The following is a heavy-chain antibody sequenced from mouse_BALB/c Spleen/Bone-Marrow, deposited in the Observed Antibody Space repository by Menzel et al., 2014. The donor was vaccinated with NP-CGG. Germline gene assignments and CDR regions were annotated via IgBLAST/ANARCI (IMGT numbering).Heavy chain of an antibody. CDR3: TRGGNGDDFDY. V-gene: IGHV5-17*02. D-gene: IGHD4-1*01. J-gene: IGHJ2*01. CDR1: GFTFSSLG. CDR2: ISSVCSTI. Sequence: EVMLVESGGGLVQPGGSRKLSCAASGFTFSSLGMHWVRQAPEKGLEWVAYISSVCSTIFYADTVKGRFTVSRDNPKNPLFLQMTSIRSEDTAMYYCTRGGNGDDFDYWGQGPTLTVSS.